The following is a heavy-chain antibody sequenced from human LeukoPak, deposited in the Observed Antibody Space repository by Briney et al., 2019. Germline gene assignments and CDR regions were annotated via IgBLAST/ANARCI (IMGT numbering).Heavy chain of an antibody. D-gene: IGHD5-24*01. CDR3: ARAREMATTSAYYFYGMDV. V-gene: IGHV3-21*01. J-gene: IGHJ6*02. CDR1: GFTFSTYT. CDR2: IKRSGDNI. Sequence: GGSLRLSCVASGFTFSTYTMNWVRQAPGKGLEWVSSIKRSGDNIYYADSMKGRFTISRGNAKNALYLQMTRLRAEDTAVYYCARAREMATTSAYYFYGMDVWGQGTTVTVSS.